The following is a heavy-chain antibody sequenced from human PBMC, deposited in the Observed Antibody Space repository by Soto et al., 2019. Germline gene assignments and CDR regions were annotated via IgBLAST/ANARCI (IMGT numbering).Heavy chain of an antibody. D-gene: IGHD6-6*01. CDR3: TRDPIAARPSYYYYYYYLDV. J-gene: IGHJ6*03. CDR2: IRSKAYGGTT. V-gene: IGHV3-49*03. CDR1: GFTFGDYA. Sequence: LRLSCTASGFTFGDYAMSWFRQAPGKGLEWVGFIRSKAYGGTTEYAASVKGRFTISRDDSKSIAYLQMNSLKTEDTAVYYCTRDPIAARPSYYYYYYYLDVWGKGTTVTVSS.